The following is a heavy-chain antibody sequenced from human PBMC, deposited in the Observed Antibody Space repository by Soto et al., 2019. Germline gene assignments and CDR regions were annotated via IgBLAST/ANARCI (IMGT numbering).Heavy chain of an antibody. J-gene: IGHJ5*02. Sequence: QLTLKESGPTLVKPTQTLTLTGTLSGCSLTTRGVGVGWIRQPPGKALECLALISWDDDKRYSPSLQSRLSSDKDTSKNQVVLTMTNVDTVDTATYYCAHIPHYYQYAGFDPWGQGTLVSVSS. CDR3: AHIPHYYQYAGFDP. V-gene: IGHV2-5*02. D-gene: IGHD3-16*01. CDR2: ISWDDDK. CDR1: GCSLTTRGVG.